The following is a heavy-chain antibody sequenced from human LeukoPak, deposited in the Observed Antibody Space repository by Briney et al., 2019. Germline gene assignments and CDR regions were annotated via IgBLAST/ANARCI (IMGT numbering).Heavy chain of an antibody. Sequence: PGGSLRLSCAASGFTFSSYGMHWVRQAPGKGLEWVAFIRYDGSNKYYADSVKGRFTISRDNSKNALYLQMNSLRAEDTAVYYCAKDLGYSSGWDNWFDPWGQGTLVTVSS. V-gene: IGHV3-30*02. CDR3: AKDLGYSSGWDNWFDP. J-gene: IGHJ5*02. CDR1: GFTFSSYG. CDR2: IRYDGSNK. D-gene: IGHD6-19*01.